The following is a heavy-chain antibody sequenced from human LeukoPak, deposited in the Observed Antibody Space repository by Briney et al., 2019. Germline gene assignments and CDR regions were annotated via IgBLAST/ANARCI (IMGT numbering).Heavy chain of an antibody. CDR3: ATSSTVTHTRDP. V-gene: IGHV1-2*02. J-gene: IGHJ5*02. CDR1: GYGFSDVY. CDR2: INPHSGAT. D-gene: IGHD1-1*01. Sequence: GASVKASCKASGYGFSDVYFNWVRQAPGQGLGWMGWINPHSGATNYAQRFQGRVSMDASFDTAYMELSRLTSDDTAVYYCATSSTVTHTRDPWGQGTLVTVSS.